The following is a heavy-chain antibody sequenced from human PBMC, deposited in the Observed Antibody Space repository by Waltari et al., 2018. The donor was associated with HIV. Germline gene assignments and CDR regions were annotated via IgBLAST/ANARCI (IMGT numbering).Heavy chain of an antibody. J-gene: IGHJ6*02. Sequence: EVQLVESGGGLVQPGGSLRLSCAASGFTFSSYSMNWVRQAPGKGLEWVSYISSSSSTIYYADSVKGRFTISMYNAKTSLYLQRTILMAEDTAVYYCARDNYYGSGSYFPVMDVWGQGTTFTVSS. CDR1: GFTFSSYS. CDR2: ISSSSSTI. V-gene: IGHV3-48*04. CDR3: ARDNYYGSGSYFPVMDV. D-gene: IGHD3-10*01.